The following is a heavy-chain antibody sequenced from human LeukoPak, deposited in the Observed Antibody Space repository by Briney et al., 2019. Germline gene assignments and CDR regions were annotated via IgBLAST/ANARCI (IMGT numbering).Heavy chain of an antibody. Sequence: PSETLSLTCTVSGGSISNYYWSWIRQPPGNGLEWIGYIYESGSTNYNPSLKSRVTMSLDTSKNQFSLKLSSVTAADTAVYYCARDCYDSSGCFDYWGQGTLVTVSS. D-gene: IGHD3-22*01. J-gene: IGHJ4*02. CDR2: IYESGST. V-gene: IGHV4-59*01. CDR1: GGSISNYY. CDR3: ARDCYDSSGCFDY.